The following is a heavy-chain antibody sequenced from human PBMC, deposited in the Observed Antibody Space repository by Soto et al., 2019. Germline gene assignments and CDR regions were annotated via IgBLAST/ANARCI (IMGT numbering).Heavy chain of an antibody. D-gene: IGHD3-10*01. CDR2: IWYDGSNK. CDR1: GFTFSSYG. J-gene: IGHJ3*02. Sequence: QVQLVESGGGVVQPGRSLRLSCAASGFTFSSYGMHWVRQAPGKGLEWVAVIWYDGSNKYYADSVKGRFTISRDNSKNTLYLQMNSLRAEDTAVYYCARDRLLLWFGELDAFDIWGQGTMVTVSS. CDR3: ARDRLLLWFGELDAFDI. V-gene: IGHV3-33*01.